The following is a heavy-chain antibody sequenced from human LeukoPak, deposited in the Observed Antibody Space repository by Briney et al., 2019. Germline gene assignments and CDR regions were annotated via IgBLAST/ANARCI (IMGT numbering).Heavy chain of an antibody. CDR3: AKNGGRGAYCSGGSCYPYYYYNMDV. Sequence: GGSLRLSCAASGFTPSSYGMSWVRQAPGKGLEWVSGVTPSGHTYYAASVQGRCTIHRDNSKNTLYLQMNSLRAEDTAIYYCAKNGGRGAYCSGGSCYPYYYYNMDVWGKGTTVTISS. D-gene: IGHD2-15*01. V-gene: IGHV3-23*01. J-gene: IGHJ6*03. CDR1: GFTPSSYG. CDR2: VTPSGHT.